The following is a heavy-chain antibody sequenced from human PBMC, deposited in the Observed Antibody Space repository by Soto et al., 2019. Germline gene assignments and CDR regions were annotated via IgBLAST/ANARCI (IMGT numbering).Heavy chain of an antibody. CDR1: GFTCTDAW. CDR3: TTDTTFYIDSSGFIRGRFHS. J-gene: IGHJ5*01. D-gene: IGHD3-22*01. V-gene: IGHV3-15*01. Sequence: VQLVESGGGLAKPGESLRLSCAASGFTCTDAWVSWVRQASGKRREWVGRLTSKVDGGTAEYAAPVRGRFAISTDDFRDTFYLQMTCLKADDTAVYYSTTDTTFYIDSSGFIRGRFHSWGQGTMVTVSS. CDR2: LTSKVDGGTA.